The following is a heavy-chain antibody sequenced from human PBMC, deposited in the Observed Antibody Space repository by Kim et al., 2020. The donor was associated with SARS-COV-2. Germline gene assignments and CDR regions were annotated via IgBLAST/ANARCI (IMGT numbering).Heavy chain of an antibody. CDR3: ARSRLERITMVRGVQYGMDV. Sequence: ASVKVSCKASGYTFTGYYMHWVRQAPGQGLEWMGRINPNSGGTNYAQKFQGRVTMTRDTSISTAYMELSRLRSDDTVVYYCARSRLERITMVRGVQYGMDVWGQGTTVTVSS. CDR1: GYTFTGYY. D-gene: IGHD3-10*01. J-gene: IGHJ6*02. V-gene: IGHV1-2*05. CDR2: INPNSGGT.